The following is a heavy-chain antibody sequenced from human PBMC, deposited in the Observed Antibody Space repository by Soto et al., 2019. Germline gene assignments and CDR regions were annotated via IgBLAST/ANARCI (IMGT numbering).Heavy chain of an antibody. CDR1: GFTFSSYA. V-gene: IGHV3-23*01. CDR3: AKDLSFYYYYMDV. Sequence: LSLTCAASGFTFSSYAMSWVRQAPGKGLEWVSAISGSGGSTYYADSVKGRFTISRDNSKNTLYLQMNSLRAEDTAVYYCAKDLSFYYYYMDVWGKGTTVTVSS. CDR2: ISGSGGST. J-gene: IGHJ6*03.